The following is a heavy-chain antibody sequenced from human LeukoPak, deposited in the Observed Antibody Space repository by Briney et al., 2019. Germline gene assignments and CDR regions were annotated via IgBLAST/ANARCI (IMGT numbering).Heavy chain of an antibody. CDR1: GDSGA. CDR2: TYYRSKWYY. CDR3: ASYDSNGYYIAY. V-gene: IGHV6-1*01. D-gene: IGHD3-22*01. Sequence: SPTLSLTCAISGDSGAWNWIRQSPSRGLEWLGRTYYRSKWYYHYAVSVKSRITINPDTSKNQFSLQLKSVTPEDTAVYYCASYDSNGYYIAYWGQGTLVTVSS. J-gene: IGHJ4*02.